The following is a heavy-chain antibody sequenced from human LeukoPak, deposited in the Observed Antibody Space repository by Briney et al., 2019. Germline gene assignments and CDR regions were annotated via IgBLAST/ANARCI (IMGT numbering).Heavy chain of an antibody. Sequence: SETLSLTCTVSGGSISSYYWSWIRQPAGKGLEWIGRIYTSGSTNYNPSLKSRVTMSVDTSKNQFSLKLSSVTAADTAVYYCARELRYFDWLSYETYYFDYWGQGTLVTVSS. CDR1: GGSISSYY. CDR2: IYTSGST. V-gene: IGHV4-4*07. CDR3: ARELRYFDWLSYETYYFDY. J-gene: IGHJ4*02. D-gene: IGHD3-9*01.